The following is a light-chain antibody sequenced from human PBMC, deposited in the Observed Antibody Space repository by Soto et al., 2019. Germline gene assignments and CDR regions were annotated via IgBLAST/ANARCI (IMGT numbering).Light chain of an antibody. CDR1: QSISSW. Sequence: DIQMTQSPSTLSASVGDRVTITCRASQSISSWLAWYQQKPRKAPKLLIYDASSLESGVPSRFSGSGSGTEFTLTFSSLQPDDFATYYCQQYNSYWTFGQGTKVEIK. CDR3: QQYNSYWT. V-gene: IGKV1-5*01. CDR2: DAS. J-gene: IGKJ1*01.